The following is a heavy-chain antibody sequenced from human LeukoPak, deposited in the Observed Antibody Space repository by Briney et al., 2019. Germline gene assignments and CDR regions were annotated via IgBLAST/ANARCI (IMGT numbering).Heavy chain of an antibody. Sequence: PGGSLRISCKDFGYNFSDCGIAWVRQMAGKDLELMGIVYPGDSDTRYSPSFQGQVTISADTSINTAYLQWSSLETSDTAIYYCARRTLRGPLHFWGQGTLVTVSS. D-gene: IGHD2/OR15-2a*01. CDR3: ARRTLRGPLHF. CDR2: VYPGDSDT. V-gene: IGHV5-51*01. CDR1: GYNFSDCG. J-gene: IGHJ4*02.